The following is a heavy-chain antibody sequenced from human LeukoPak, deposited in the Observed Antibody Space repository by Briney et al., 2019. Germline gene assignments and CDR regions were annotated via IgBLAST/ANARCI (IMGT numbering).Heavy chain of an antibody. CDR3: ARPCSVAGSCYGKFDY. CDR1: GFTFNTYW. CDR2: IRSDGTSV. J-gene: IGHJ4*02. Sequence: GGSLRLSCVASGFTFNTYWMHWVRQAPGKGLVWVSRIRSDGTSVSYADSVEGRFTISRDNAKNTLWLQMNSLTAEDTAVYYCARPCSVAGSCYGKFDYWGQGTLVTVSS. V-gene: IGHV3-74*01. D-gene: IGHD2-15*01.